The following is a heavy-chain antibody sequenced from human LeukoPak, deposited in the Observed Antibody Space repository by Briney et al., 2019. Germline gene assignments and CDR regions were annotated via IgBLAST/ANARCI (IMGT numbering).Heavy chain of an antibody. CDR1: GFTFSSYA. J-gene: IGHJ4*02. CDR3: AKTTTGYSSGRYPGWPVDY. Sequence: GGSLRLSCAASGFTFSSYAVSWVRQAPGKGLEWVSAISGSGGGTYYADSVKGRFAISRDNSKNTVYLQMNSLSTEDTAVYYCAKTTTGYSSGRYPGWPVDYWGQGTLVTVSS. CDR2: ISGSGGGT. D-gene: IGHD6-19*01. V-gene: IGHV3-23*01.